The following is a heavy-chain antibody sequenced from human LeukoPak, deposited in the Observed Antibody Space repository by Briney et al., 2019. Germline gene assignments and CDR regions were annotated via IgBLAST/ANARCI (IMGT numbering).Heavy chain of an antibody. CDR3: ATADFWSGSKGNNWFDP. J-gene: IGHJ5*02. Sequence: ASVKVSCKVSGYTLTELSMHWVRQAPGKGLEWMGGFDPEDGETIYAQQFQGRVTMTEDTSTDTAYMELSSLRSEDTAVYYCATADFWSGSKGNNWFDPWGQGTLVTVSS. D-gene: IGHD3-3*01. V-gene: IGHV1-24*01. CDR2: FDPEDGET. CDR1: GYTLTELS.